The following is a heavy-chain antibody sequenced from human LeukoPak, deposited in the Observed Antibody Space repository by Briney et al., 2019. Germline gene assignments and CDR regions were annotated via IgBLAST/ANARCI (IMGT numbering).Heavy chain of an antibody. D-gene: IGHD3-3*01. Sequence: ASVKVSCKASGYTFTGYYMHWVRQAPGQGLEWMGWINPNSGGTNYAQKFQGRVTMTRDTSISTAYMELSRLRSDDTAVYYCARVYYDFWSGYYRYYFDYWGQGTLVTVSS. J-gene: IGHJ4*02. CDR1: GYTFTGYY. CDR3: ARVYYDFWSGYYRYYFDY. V-gene: IGHV1-2*02. CDR2: INPNSGGT.